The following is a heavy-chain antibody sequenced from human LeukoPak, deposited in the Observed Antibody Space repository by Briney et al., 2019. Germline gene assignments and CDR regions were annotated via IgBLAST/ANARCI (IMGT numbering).Heavy chain of an antibody. V-gene: IGHV3-23*01. J-gene: IGHJ6*02. CDR2: LTSSSDTT. Sequence: GGSLRLSCAASGFTFSSYVMSWVRQAPGKGLEWVAALTSSSDTTYYGDSVKGRFTISRDNSKNTLYLQMNSLRAEDTAVYYCARVIGYCSGGSCYSHYYYGMDVWGQGTTVTVSS. D-gene: IGHD2-15*01. CDR3: ARVIGYCSGGSCYSHYYYGMDV. CDR1: GFTFSSYV.